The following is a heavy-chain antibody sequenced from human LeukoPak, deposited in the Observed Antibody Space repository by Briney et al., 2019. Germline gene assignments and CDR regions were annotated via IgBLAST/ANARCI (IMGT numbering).Heavy chain of an antibody. J-gene: IGHJ4*02. CDR2: ISPSGDIT. Sequence: GGSLRLSCAASGFTFSNAWMSWVRQAPGKGLEWVSGISPSGDITYYADSVKGRFTISRDNSKNTLYLQMNSLRAEDTAVYYCAKRAVQGPSSHFDYWGQGTLVTVSS. V-gene: IGHV3-23*01. CDR3: AKRAVQGPSSHFDY. D-gene: IGHD6-19*01. CDR1: GFTFSNAW.